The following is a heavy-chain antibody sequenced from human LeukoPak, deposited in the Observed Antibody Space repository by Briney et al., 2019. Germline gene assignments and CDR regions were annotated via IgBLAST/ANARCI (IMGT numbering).Heavy chain of an antibody. CDR3: AHSPIRNFSGYFDRSRHYFDS. Sequence: SGPPLVKPAQTLTLTCTVSGFSLSTRGVAVGWIRQPPGKALEWLGIIYWDAAKRYSPSLNTRLTITQDTSKAQVLLTMTDMDPVDTATYYCAHSPIRNFSGYFDRSRHYFDSWGQGTLVTVSS. CDR2: IYWDAAK. J-gene: IGHJ4*02. V-gene: IGHV2-5*02. CDR1: GFSLSTRGVA. D-gene: IGHD3-9*01.